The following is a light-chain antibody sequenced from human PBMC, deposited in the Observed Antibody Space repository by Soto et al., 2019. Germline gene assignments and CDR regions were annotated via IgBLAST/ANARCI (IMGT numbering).Light chain of an antibody. CDR3: QQRSDWPPT. CDR2: GAS. V-gene: IGKV3D-20*02. CDR1: QSVSSRN. J-gene: IGKJ1*01. Sequence: EIVLTQAPRTLSLSPGERATLSCRASQSVSSRNLAWYQQIPGQAPRLLIYGASSRATGVPARFSGSGSGTDFTLTISSLETEDFAVYYCQQRSDWPPTFGQGTKVDI.